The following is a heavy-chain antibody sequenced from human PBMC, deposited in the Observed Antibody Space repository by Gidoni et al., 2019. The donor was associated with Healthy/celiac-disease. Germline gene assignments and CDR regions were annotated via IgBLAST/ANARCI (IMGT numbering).Heavy chain of an antibody. Sequence: VQLQESGPGLVKPSATLSLPCTVSGGAIRSYYWSWIRQPPGKGLEWIGYIYYSGSTTYNPCLKSRVTISVDTSKNQFSLKLSSVTAADTAVYYCARDSSGWYGSSGWFDPWGQGTLVTVSS. CDR3: ARDSSGWYGSSGWFDP. D-gene: IGHD6-19*01. J-gene: IGHJ5*02. V-gene: IGHV4-59*01. CDR2: IYYSGST. CDR1: GGAIRSYY.